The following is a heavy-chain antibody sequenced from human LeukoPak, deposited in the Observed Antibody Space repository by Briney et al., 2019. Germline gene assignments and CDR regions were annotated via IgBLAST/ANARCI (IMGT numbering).Heavy chain of an antibody. CDR2: IKEDGREK. Sequence: GGSLRLSCAASGLMFSSYWMTWVRQAPGKGLEWVANIKEDGREKCYVDSVKGRFTISRDNAKNSLYLQMNSLRAEDTAVYYCASELKALWRDYFDFWGQGILVTVSS. D-gene: IGHD2/OR15-2a*01. CDR1: GLMFSSYW. CDR3: ASELKALWRDYFDF. J-gene: IGHJ4*02. V-gene: IGHV3-7*01.